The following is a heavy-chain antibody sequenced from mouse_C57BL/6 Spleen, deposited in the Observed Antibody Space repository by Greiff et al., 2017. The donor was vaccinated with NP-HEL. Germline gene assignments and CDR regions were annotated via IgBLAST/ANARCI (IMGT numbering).Heavy chain of an antibody. J-gene: IGHJ4*01. CDR1: GYTFTSYW. V-gene: IGHV1-52*01. Sequence: QVQLQQPGAELVRPGSSVKLSCKASGYTFTSYWMHWVKQRPIQGLDWIGNIDPSDSETHYNQKFKDKATLTVDKSSSTAYMQLSSLTSEDSAVYYCARNGYYYAMDYWGQGTSVTVSS. CDR2: IDPSDSET. D-gene: IGHD2-2*01. CDR3: ARNGYYYAMDY.